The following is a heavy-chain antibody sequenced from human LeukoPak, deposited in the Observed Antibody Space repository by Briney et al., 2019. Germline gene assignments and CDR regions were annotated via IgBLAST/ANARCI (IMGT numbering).Heavy chain of an antibody. CDR3: ARTYDSSLLYYYGMDV. CDR1: GYSFTGYW. Sequence: GESLKISCKGSGYSFTGYWIGWVRQMPGKGLEWMGIIYPGDSDTRYSPSFQGQVTISADKSISTAYLRWSSLKASDTAMYYCARTYDSSLLYYYGMDVWGQGTTVTVSS. CDR2: IYPGDSDT. D-gene: IGHD3-22*01. J-gene: IGHJ6*02. V-gene: IGHV5-51*01.